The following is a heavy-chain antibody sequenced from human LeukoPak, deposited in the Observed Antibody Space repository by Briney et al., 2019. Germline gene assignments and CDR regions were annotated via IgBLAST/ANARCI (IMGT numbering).Heavy chain of an antibody. Sequence: GRSLRLSCAASGFTIDDYAMHWVRQAPGKGLEWVSGISWNSVSIVYADSVKGRFTISRDNAKNSLYLQMNSLRAEDTALYYCAKDMTYSSNWDDAFDIWGQGTMVTVSS. CDR2: ISWNSVSI. D-gene: IGHD6-13*01. CDR1: GFTIDDYA. J-gene: IGHJ3*02. V-gene: IGHV3-9*01. CDR3: AKDMTYSSNWDDAFDI.